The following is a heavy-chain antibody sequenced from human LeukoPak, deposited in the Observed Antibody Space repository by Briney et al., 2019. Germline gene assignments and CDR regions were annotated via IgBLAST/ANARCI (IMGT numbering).Heavy chain of an antibody. CDR2: TKHICGGT. D-gene: IGHD3-3*01. CDR1: GYTFTGHY. CDR3: ARSYDFLRGPPFGP. V-gene: IGHV1-2*02. J-gene: IGHJ5*02. Sequence: SANVSCKASGYTFTGHYMHWLRQAPGQGLEGMGWTKHICGGTKNAQKFPGRGRLTRDTSISTAYMELSRLRGDDTAVYYCARSYDFLRGPPFGPWGQGTLVTVSS.